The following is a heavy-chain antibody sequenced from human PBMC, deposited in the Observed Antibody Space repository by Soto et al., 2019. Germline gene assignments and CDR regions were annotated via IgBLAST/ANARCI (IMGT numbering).Heavy chain of an antibody. Sequence: PGESLKISCKGSGYTFTNYWIGWVRQMPGKGPEWMGIIYPGDSDTKYNPSFQVQVTISADKSITTTYLQWSSLKASDTAIYYCAASIFYYGMDVWGQGTTVTVSS. CDR2: IYPGDSDT. J-gene: IGHJ6*02. CDR1: GYTFTNYW. V-gene: IGHV5-51*01. CDR3: AASIFYYGMDV.